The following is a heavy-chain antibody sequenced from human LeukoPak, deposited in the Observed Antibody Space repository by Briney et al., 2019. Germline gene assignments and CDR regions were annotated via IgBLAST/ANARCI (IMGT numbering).Heavy chain of an antibody. D-gene: IGHD6-13*01. CDR1: GGSISSGSYY. Sequence: PSETLSLTCTVSGGSISSGSYYWNWIRQPAGKGLEWIGRIYSSGSTNYNSSLESRVTMSVDTSKNQFSLKLTSVTAADTAVYYCARLPHSKSLFDYWGQGTLVTVSS. CDR2: IYSSGST. V-gene: IGHV4-61*02. J-gene: IGHJ4*02. CDR3: ARLPHSKSLFDY.